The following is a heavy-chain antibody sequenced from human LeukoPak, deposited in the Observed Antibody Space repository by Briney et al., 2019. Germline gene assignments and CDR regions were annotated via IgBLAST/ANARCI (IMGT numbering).Heavy chain of an antibody. J-gene: IGHJ5*02. V-gene: IGHV1-18*01. Sequence: ASVRVSCKASGYTFNNYGISWVRQAPGQGLEWVGWVTSYNGDTNYAQRFQGRVTMSTDTSTSTAYMELRSLRFDDTAIYYCAKDWHILTGRNCFDPWGQGTLVTVSS. D-gene: IGHD3-9*01. CDR2: VTSYNGDT. CDR1: GYTFNNYG. CDR3: AKDWHILTGRNCFDP.